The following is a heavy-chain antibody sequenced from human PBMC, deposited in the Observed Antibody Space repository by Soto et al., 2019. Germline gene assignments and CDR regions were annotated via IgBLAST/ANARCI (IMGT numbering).Heavy chain of an antibody. CDR3: ANDYGDYLFDY. J-gene: IGHJ4*02. D-gene: IGHD4-17*01. CDR1: GASISTYY. CDR2: IFYSGST. V-gene: IGHV4-59*01. Sequence: SETLSLTCTVSGASISTYYWTWIRQPPGKGLEWIGSIFYSGSTNYNPSLKSRVTISVDTSKDQFSLKLTSVTAADTAVYYCANDYGDYLFDYWGQGTLVTVSS.